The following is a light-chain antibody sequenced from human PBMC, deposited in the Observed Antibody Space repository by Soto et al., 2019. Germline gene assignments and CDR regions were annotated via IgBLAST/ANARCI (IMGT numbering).Light chain of an antibody. J-gene: IGKJ1*01. V-gene: IGKV1-5*01. CDR2: DAS. CDR3: QQYNSYPKWT. CDR1: QSISSW. Sequence: DIQMTQSPSTLSASVGDRVTITCRASQSISSWLAWYQQKPGKAPKLLIYDASSLESGVPSRFSGSGSGTEFTLTISSLQPDDFATYYCQQYNSYPKWTFGQGTKVAIK.